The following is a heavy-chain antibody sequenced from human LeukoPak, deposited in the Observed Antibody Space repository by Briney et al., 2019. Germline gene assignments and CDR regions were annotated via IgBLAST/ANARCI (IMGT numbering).Heavy chain of an antibody. J-gene: IGHJ4*02. CDR2: IYYSGNT. CDR3: ARYVVYGSGKYYFDY. CDR1: GGSISSYY. Sequence: PSETLSLTCTVSGGSISSYYWSWIRQPPGKGLEWIGYIYYSGNTNYNPSLKTRVTISIDTSKNQFFLRLRSVTAADTAVYYCARYVVYGSGKYYFDYWGQGTLVTVSS. D-gene: IGHD3-10*01. V-gene: IGHV4-59*01.